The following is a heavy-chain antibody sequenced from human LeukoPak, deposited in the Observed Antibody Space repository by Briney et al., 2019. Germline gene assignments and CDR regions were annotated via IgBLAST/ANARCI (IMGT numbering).Heavy chain of an antibody. J-gene: IGHJ6*03. CDR1: GFTFNNYA. D-gene: IGHD3-16*01. CDR3: AKDYVSMDV. CDR2: ITGSGGST. V-gene: IGHV3-23*01. Sequence: PGGSLRLSCAASGFTFNNYAMTWVRQAPGKGLEWVSAITGSGGSTYYVDSVKGRFTISRDNSKNTLYLQMNSLRAEDTAVYYCAKDYVSMDVWGKGTTVTVSS.